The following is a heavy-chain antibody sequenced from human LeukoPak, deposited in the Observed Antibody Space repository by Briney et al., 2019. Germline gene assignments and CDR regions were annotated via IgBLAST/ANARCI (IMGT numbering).Heavy chain of an antibody. CDR1: GFTFSNYA. J-gene: IGHJ4*02. CDR3: AKESPLFDY. Sequence: GGSLRLTCAASGFTFSNYAMSWVRQAPGRGLEWVSTISGGGDSIYYADSVKGRFTISRDNSKNTLYLQMKSLRVEDTAVYYCAKESPLFDYWGQGTLVTVSS. CDR2: ISGGGDSI. V-gene: IGHV3-23*01.